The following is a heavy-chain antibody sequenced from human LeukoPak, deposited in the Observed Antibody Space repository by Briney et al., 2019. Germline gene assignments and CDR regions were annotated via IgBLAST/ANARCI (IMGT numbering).Heavy chain of an antibody. Sequence: PGGSLRVSCAASGFTFNRSWMNWVRQAPGKGLEWVANLDPSGSQKRYVDSVKGRFIISKDNPGASLYLDMYSLRAEDTAIYYCAIWTSGNYWGQGTLVTVSS. D-gene: IGHD1-1*01. J-gene: IGHJ4*02. V-gene: IGHV3-7*01. CDR1: GFTFNRSW. CDR2: LDPSGSQK. CDR3: AIWTSGNY.